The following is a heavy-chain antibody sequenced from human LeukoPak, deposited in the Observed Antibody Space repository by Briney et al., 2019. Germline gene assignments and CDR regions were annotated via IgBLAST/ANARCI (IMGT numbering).Heavy chain of an antibody. J-gene: IGHJ5*02. CDR2: IYNSGST. Sequence: PSETLSLTCTVSGGSISSGGYYWSWIRQHPGKGLEWLGYIYNSGSTYYNPSLKSRVTISVDTSKNQFSLKLSSVTVADTAVYYCARGGYCSSTNCYLNWFDPWGQGTLVTVSS. CDR1: GGSISSGGYY. D-gene: IGHD2-2*01. CDR3: ARGGYCSSTNCYLNWFDP. V-gene: IGHV4-31*03.